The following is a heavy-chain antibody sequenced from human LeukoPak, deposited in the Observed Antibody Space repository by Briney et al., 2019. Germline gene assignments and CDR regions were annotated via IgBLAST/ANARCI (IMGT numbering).Heavy chain of an antibody. CDR1: GFTVSSNY. J-gene: IGHJ5*02. CDR3: ARAKSSTWFDT. D-gene: IGHD6-13*01. V-gene: IGHV3-53*01. Sequence: GGSLRLSCAASGFTVSSNYMSWVRQAPGKGLEWVSVIYSGGSTYYADSVKGRFTISRDNSKNTLYLQMNSLRAEDTAVYYCARAKSSTWFDTWGREPWSPSPQ. CDR2: IYSGGST.